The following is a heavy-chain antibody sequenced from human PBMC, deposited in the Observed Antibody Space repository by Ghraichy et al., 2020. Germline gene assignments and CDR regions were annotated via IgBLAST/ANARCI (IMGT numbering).Heavy chain of an antibody. J-gene: IGHJ4*02. CDR2: TSDSGGAS. CDR3: AKGVRLDTGDNSVWIDY. Sequence: GGSLRLSCAASGFSFGTYAMSWVRQAPGKGLEWVSGTSDSGGASYYADSVKGRFTISRDNSKNTLSLQMNSLRAEDTATYYCAKGVRLDTGDNSVWIDYWGQGTLVTVSS. V-gene: IGHV3-23*01. D-gene: IGHD6-19*01. CDR1: GFSFGTYA.